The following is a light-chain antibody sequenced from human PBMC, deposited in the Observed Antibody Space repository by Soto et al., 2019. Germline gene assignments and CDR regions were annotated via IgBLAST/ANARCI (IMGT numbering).Light chain of an antibody. J-gene: IGKJ5*01. V-gene: IGKV3-11*01. CDR2: DAS. CDR1: QSVSSY. CDR3: QQRRNWPPIT. Sequence: EIVLTQSPATLSLSPGERATLSCRASQSVSSYLAWYQQKPGQAPRLLIYDASNRATGIPVRFSGSGCGTDFTLTISRLEPEDFAVYYCQQRRNWPPITFGQGTRLEIK.